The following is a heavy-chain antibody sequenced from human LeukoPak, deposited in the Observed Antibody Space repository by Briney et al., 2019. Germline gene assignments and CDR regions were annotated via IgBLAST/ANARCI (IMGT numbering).Heavy chain of an antibody. Sequence: ASVKVSCKASGYTFTGYHMHWVRQAPGQGLEWMGRINPNSGDTNYAQKFQGRVTMTRDTSISTAYMELSRLRSEDTAAYYCARGQYRHYDYVWGSYRYGWFDPWGQGTLVTVSS. CDR2: INPNSGDT. CDR3: ARGQYRHYDYVWGSYRYGWFDP. D-gene: IGHD3-16*02. CDR1: GYTFTGYH. V-gene: IGHV1-2*06. J-gene: IGHJ5*02.